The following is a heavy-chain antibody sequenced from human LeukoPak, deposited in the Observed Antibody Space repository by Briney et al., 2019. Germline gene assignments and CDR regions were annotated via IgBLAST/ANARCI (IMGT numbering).Heavy chain of an antibody. V-gene: IGHV4-38-2*02. CDR3: ARAMYSSSWYDAFDI. J-gene: IGHJ3*02. D-gene: IGHD6-13*01. CDR2: IYHSGST. Sequence: SETLSLTCTVSGYSISSGYYWGWIRQPPGKGLEWIGSIYHSGSTYYNPSFKSRVTISVDTSKNQFSLKLSSVTAADTAVYYCARAMYSSSWYDAFDIWGQGTMVTVSS. CDR1: GYSISSGYY.